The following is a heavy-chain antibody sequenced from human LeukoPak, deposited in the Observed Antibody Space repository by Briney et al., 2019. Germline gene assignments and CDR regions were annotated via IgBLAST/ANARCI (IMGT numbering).Heavy chain of an antibody. CDR2: IQHDGSEE. Sequence: GGSLRLLCAASGFNFSRYWKRWVRQAPGKGLEWVANIQHDGSEEHYVASVKGRFTLSRDKAKNPLDLQMNSLRAEYQAVYYCAKDSHTFDYGSGSHVYGMDVWGQGTTVTVSS. J-gene: IGHJ6*02. D-gene: IGHD3-10*01. V-gene: IGHV3-7*01. CDR1: GFNFSRYW. CDR3: AKDSHTFDYGSGSHVYGMDV.